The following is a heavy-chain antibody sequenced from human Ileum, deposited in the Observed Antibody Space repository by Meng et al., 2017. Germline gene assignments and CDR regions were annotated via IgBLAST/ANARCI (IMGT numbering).Heavy chain of an antibody. V-gene: IGHV3-48*03. CDR3: VRGVNKYYYGMDV. D-gene: IGHD3-10*01. J-gene: IGHJ6*02. CDR1: GFTFSSYE. Sequence: GESLKISCAASGFTFSSYEMNWVRQAPGKGLEWVSYISSSGSDIKYADSVRGRFTISRDNAKNTLYLQMNSLRAEDTAVYYCVRGVNKYYYGMDVWGQGTTVTVSS. CDR2: ISSSGSDI.